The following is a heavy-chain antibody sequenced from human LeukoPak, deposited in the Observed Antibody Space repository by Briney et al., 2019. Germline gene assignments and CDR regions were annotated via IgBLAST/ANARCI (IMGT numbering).Heavy chain of an antibody. CDR1: GFTFSTYG. CDR3: AKGNSGYYDSSVYLDAFDI. J-gene: IGHJ3*02. V-gene: IGHV3-23*01. CDR2: ISGSGGNT. Sequence: LPGGSLRLSCGASGFTFSTYGMSWVRQAPGKGLEWVSAISGSGGNTYYADSVKGRFTISRDNSKNTLYLQMNSLRAEDTAVYYSAKGNSGYYDSSVYLDAFDIWGQGTMVTVSS. D-gene: IGHD3-22*01.